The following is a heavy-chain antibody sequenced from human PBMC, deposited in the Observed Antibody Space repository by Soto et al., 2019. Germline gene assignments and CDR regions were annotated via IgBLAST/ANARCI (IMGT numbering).Heavy chain of an antibody. J-gene: IGHJ3*02. CDR3: ARLPSIFGVAHDAFDI. V-gene: IGHV5-51*01. D-gene: IGHD3-3*01. Sequence: GESLMISCKGSGYSFSGYWIGWVRQVPGKGLEWMGFIYPGDSDIRYSPSFQGQVTISADKSIGTAYLQWSSLKASDTAVYYCARLPSIFGVAHDAFDIWGQGTMVTVSS. CDR1: GYSFSGYW. CDR2: IYPGDSDI.